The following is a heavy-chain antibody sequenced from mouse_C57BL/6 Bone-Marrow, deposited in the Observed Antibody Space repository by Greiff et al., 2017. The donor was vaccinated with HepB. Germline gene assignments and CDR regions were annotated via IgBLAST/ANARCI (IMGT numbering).Heavy chain of an antibody. CDR3: TRDRPYYYGSSWYFDV. CDR2: ISSGGDYI. Sequence: EVKLVESGEGLVKPGGSLKLSCAASGFTFSSYAMSWVRQTPEKRLEWVAYISSGGDYIYYADTVKGRFTIPRDNARNTLYLQMSSLKSEDTAMYYCTRDRPYYYGSSWYFDVWSTGTTVTVSS. J-gene: IGHJ1*03. V-gene: IGHV5-9-1*02. CDR1: GFTFSSYA. D-gene: IGHD1-1*01.